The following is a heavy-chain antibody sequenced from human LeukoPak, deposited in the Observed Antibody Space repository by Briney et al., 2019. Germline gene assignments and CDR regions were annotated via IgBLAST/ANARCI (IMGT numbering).Heavy chain of an antibody. J-gene: IGHJ4*02. D-gene: IGHD3-3*01. CDR2: IRSKAYGGTT. V-gene: IGHV3-49*04. CDR1: GFTFGYYA. CDR3: TRDVFGVVNFDY. Sequence: GGSLRLSCTASGFTFGYYAMSWVRQAPGKGLEWVGFIRSKAYGGTTEYAASVKGRFTISRDDSKSIAYLQMNILKAEATAVYYCTRDVFGVVNFDYWGQRTLVTVSS.